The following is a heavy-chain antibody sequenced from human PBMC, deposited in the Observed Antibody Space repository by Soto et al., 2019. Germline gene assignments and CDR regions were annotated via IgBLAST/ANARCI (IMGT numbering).Heavy chain of an antibody. CDR1: GFTFSNYG. CDR2: IWYDGSNK. J-gene: IGHJ4*02. CDR3: PRDNWRD. V-gene: IGHV3-33*01. Sequence: HPGGSLRLSCAASGFTFSNYGMHWVRQAPGKGLEWVAIIWYDGSNKYYADSVKGRFTISRDNSKNTLYLQMNSLRAEDTAVYYCPRDNWRDWGQGTQVTVS.